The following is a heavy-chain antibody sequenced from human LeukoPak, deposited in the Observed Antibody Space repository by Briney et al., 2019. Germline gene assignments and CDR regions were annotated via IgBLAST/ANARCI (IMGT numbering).Heavy chain of an antibody. Sequence: GGSLRLSCAASGFTFAGYAINWVRQSPGKGLEWVSGISSSGGSTYYADSMKGRFTISRDNYKNTLYLQMNSLRAEDTAVYYCAINYYDSSGYFDYWGQGTLVTVSS. CDR1: GFTFAGYA. CDR2: ISSSGGST. J-gene: IGHJ4*02. D-gene: IGHD3-22*01. CDR3: AINYYDSSGYFDY. V-gene: IGHV3-23*01.